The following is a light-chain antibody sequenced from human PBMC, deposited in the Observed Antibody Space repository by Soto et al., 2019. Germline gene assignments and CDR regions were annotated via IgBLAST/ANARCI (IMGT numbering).Light chain of an antibody. V-gene: IGKV3-20*01. Sequence: EIVLTQSPGTLSLSPGETATLSCRASQTIGRNYLAWYQQKPGQAPRPLIFGTSTRATGIPDRFSGSGSGTDFTLSISRLEPEDFAVYYCQQYANSPLLTFGGGTKVDIK. CDR3: QQYANSPLLT. J-gene: IGKJ4*01. CDR2: GTS. CDR1: QTIGRNY.